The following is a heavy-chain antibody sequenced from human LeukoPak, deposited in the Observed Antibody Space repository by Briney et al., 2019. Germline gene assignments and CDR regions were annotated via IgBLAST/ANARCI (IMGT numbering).Heavy chain of an antibody. CDR1: GFTFSSYA. CDR2: ISGSGGGT. CDR3: AKTTTGYSSGRYPGWPVDN. D-gene: IGHD6-19*01. V-gene: IGHV3-23*01. Sequence: GGSLRLSCAASGFTFSSYAVSWVRQAPGKGLEWVSAISGSGGGTYNADSVKGRFTISKDNSKNTLYLQMNSLSTEDTAVYYCAKTTTGYSSGRYPGWPVDNWGQGTLVTVSS. J-gene: IGHJ4*02.